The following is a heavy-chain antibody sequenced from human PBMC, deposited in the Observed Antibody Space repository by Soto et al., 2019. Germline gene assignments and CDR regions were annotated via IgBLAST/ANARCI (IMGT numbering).Heavy chain of an antibody. J-gene: IGHJ4*02. CDR1: GFTFSSYG. CDR3: AKTRNPDY. CDR2: ISAGGVST. V-gene: IGHV3-23*01. Sequence: GGSLRLSCAASGFTFSSYGLSWVRQAPGKGLEWVSGISAGGVSTYYADSVKGRFTISRDNSKNTLYLQMNSLRAEDTAVYYCAKTRNPDYWGQGTLVTVSS.